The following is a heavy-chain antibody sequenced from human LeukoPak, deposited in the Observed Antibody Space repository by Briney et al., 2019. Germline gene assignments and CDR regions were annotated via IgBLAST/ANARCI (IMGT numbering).Heavy chain of an antibody. J-gene: IGHJ5*02. Sequence: ASVKVSCKASGYTFTGYYMHWVRQAPGQGLEWMGWINPNSGGTNYAQKFQGRVTMTRDMSTSTVYMELSSLRSEDTAVYYCARDRRVIAAAGQNWFDPWGQGTLVTVSS. CDR2: INPNSGGT. V-gene: IGHV1-2*02. CDR1: GYTFTGYY. CDR3: ARDRRVIAAAGQNWFDP. D-gene: IGHD6-13*01.